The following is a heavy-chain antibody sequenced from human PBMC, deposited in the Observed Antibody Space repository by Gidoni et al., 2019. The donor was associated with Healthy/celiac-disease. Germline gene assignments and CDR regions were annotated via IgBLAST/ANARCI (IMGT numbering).Heavy chain of an antibody. V-gene: IGHV1-69*04. D-gene: IGHD2-21*01. CDR1: GGTFSSYA. J-gene: IGHJ3*02. Sequence: QVQLVQSGAEVKKPGSSVTVSCKASGGTFSSYAISWVRQAPGQGLEWMGRIIPILGIANYAQKFQGRVTITADKSTSTAYMELSSRRSEDTAVYYCARGLNCGGDCYAFDIWGQGTMVTVSS. CDR3: ARGLNCGGDCYAFDI. CDR2: IIPILGIA.